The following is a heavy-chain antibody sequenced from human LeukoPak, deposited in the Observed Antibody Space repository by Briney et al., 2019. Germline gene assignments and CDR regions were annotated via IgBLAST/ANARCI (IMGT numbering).Heavy chain of an antibody. J-gene: IGHJ4*02. CDR3: ARTPPIAAAGRNFDY. CDR2: ISGSGGST. CDR1: GFTFSSYA. Sequence: GGSLRLSCAASGFTFSSYAMSWVRQAPGKGLEWVSAISGSGGSTYYADSVKGRFTISRDNAKNSLYLQMNSLRAEDTAVYYCARTPPIAAAGRNFDYWGQGTLVTVSS. D-gene: IGHD6-13*01. V-gene: IGHV3-23*01.